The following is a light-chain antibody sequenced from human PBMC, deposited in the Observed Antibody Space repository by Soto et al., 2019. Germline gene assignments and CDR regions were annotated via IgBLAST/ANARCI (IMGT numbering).Light chain of an antibody. V-gene: IGLV2-14*03. J-gene: IGLJ1*01. CDR2: DVS. CDR1: SSDVGGYNY. Sequence: QSALTQPASVSGSPGQSITIPCTGTSSDVGGYNYVSWYQHHPGKAPKLMTYDVSNRPSGVSNRFSGSKSGNTASLSISGLQPEDEADYYCSSYRTSNARQIVCGTGTKVTVL. CDR3: SSYRTSNARQIV.